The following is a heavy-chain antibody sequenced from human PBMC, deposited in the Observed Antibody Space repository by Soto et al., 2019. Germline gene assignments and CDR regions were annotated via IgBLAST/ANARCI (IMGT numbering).Heavy chain of an antibody. J-gene: IGHJ3*02. V-gene: IGHV3-23*01. CDR1: GFTFSSYA. D-gene: IGHD2-15*01. Sequence: GGSLRLSCAASGFTFSSYAMSWVRQAPGKGLEWVSAISGSGGSTYYADSVKGRFTISRDNSKNTLYLQMNSLRAEDTAVYYCAKDMGYCRWFQGAFDIWGQGTIVTVSS. CDR3: AKDMGYCRWFQGAFDI. CDR2: ISGSGGST.